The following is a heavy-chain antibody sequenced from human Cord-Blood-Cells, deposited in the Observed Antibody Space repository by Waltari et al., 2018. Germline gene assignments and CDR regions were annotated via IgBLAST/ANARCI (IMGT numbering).Heavy chain of an antibody. CDR3: ARAMGNDY. CDR1: GYTFTSYD. Sequence: QVQLVQSGAEVKKPGASVKVSCKASGYTFTSYDINWVRQATGQGLVWMGWMNPNSGNNGYAQEFQGRVTRTRNISISTAYMELSSLGSEDTAVYYCARAMGNDYWGQGTLVTVSS. J-gene: IGHJ4*02. D-gene: IGHD7-27*01. V-gene: IGHV1-8*01. CDR2: MNPNSGNN.